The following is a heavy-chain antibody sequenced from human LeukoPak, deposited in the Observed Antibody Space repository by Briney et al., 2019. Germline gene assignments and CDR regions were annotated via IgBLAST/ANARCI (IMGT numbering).Heavy chain of an antibody. CDR1: GFTFSSYE. CDR2: ISSGGSTI. CDR3: AGVGGWYRSFDI. D-gene: IGHD6-19*01. V-gene: IGHV3-48*03. Sequence: GSLRLSCAASGFTFSSYEMNWVRQAPGKGLEWVSYISSGGSTIYYADSVKGRFTISRDNAKNSLYLQMNSLRAEDTAVYYCAGVGGWYRSFDIWGQGTMVTVSS. J-gene: IGHJ3*02.